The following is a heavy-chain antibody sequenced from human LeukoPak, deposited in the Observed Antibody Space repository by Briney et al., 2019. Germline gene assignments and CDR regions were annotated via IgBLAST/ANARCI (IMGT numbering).Heavy chain of an antibody. D-gene: IGHD3/OR15-3a*01. V-gene: IGHV1-18*01. CDR1: GYTFTSYG. J-gene: IGHJ4*02. CDR3: ARDQPLGHYNFDY. CDR2: ISGYNYNT. Sequence: EASVKVSCKASGYTFTSYGISWVRQAPGQGLEWMGWISGYNYNTEYAQKFQGRVTMTTDTSTRTAYMELRSLGSDDTAVYYCARDQPLGHYNFDYWGQGTLVTVSS.